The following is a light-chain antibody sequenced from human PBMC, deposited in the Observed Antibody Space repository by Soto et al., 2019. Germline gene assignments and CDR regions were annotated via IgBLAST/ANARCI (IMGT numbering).Light chain of an antibody. CDR3: QQYDTYST. V-gene: IGKV1-5*01. Sequence: DIQMTQSPSTLSASVGDRVTITCRASQSISNRLAWYHQKPGKTPNLLIYDASNLGSGVPSRFSGSGSGTEFTLTISSLQPDDFATYYCQQYDTYSTLGQGTKVDTK. CDR2: DAS. CDR1: QSISNR. J-gene: IGKJ1*01.